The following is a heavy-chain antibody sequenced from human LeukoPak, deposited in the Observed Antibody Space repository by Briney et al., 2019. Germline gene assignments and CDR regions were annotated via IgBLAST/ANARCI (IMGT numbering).Heavy chain of an antibody. D-gene: IGHD4-17*01. V-gene: IGHV3-30*04. Sequence: GGSLRLSCAASGFTFSSYAMHWVRQAPGKGLEWVAVISYDGSNKYYADSEKGRFTISGDNSKNTLYLQMNSLRAEDTAVYYCASPPYGDYVGWSFDYWGQGTLVTVSS. CDR3: ASPPYGDYVGWSFDY. J-gene: IGHJ4*02. CDR1: GFTFSSYA. CDR2: ISYDGSNK.